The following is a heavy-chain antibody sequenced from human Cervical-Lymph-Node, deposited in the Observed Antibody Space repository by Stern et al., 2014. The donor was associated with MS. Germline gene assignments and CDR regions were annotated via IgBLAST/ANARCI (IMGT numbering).Heavy chain of an antibody. CDR2: ISSSGDTI. CDR1: GFNFSDSY. D-gene: IGHD5-12*01. CDR3: VRGWEPRQDGPSGHDYDAFDI. V-gene: IGHV3-11*01. Sequence: DQLVESGGGLVKPGGSLRLSCAASGFNFSDSYMTWIRQTPGQGLESVSYISSSGDTIKYAESVKGRFTVSRDNAKNSLSLQMSSLRVEDTAVYYCVRGWEPRQDGPSGHDYDAFDIWGQGTMVTVSS. J-gene: IGHJ3*02.